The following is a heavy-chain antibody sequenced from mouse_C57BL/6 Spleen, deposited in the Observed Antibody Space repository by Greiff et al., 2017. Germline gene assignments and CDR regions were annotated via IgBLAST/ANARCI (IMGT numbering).Heavy chain of an antibody. J-gene: IGHJ4*01. CDR3: ARNYYGSRYYYAMDY. CDR1: GFTFSDYG. V-gene: IGHV5-17*01. Sequence: EVQGVESGGGLVKPGGSLKLSCAASGFTFSDYGMHWVRQAPEKGLEWVAYISSGSSTIYYADTVKGRFTLSRDNAKNTLFLLMTSLRSEDTAMYYCARNYYGSRYYYAMDYWGQGTSVTVSS. D-gene: IGHD1-1*01. CDR2: ISSGSSTI.